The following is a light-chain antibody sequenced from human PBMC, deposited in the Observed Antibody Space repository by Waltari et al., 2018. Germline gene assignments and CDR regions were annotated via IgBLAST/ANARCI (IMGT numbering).Light chain of an antibody. V-gene: IGKV1-5*01. CDR3: QQYNRFSP. CDR1: EAINKW. CDR2: DAS. Sequence: DTQLSQFPSTLAASVGTRVTTTCRAREAINKWFAWYQQKPGKAPKVLIYDASTLQSGVPSRFSGSGSGTEFTLTIDSLQPDDFATYYCQQYNRFSPFGQGTNVEVK. J-gene: IGKJ1*01.